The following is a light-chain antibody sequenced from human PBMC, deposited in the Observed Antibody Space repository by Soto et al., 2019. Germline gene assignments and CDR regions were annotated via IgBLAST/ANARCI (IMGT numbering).Light chain of an antibody. CDR3: SSYTSGRDVYV. Sequence: LTQPAAVSGSPGQSISSSGTGTSSGVGSYHYVSWFQQHPGKAPKLIIFEVSDRPSGVSTRFSGSKSGDTASLTISGLQADDEADYYCSSYTSGRDVYVFGGGTKVTVL. CDR2: EVS. J-gene: IGLJ1*01. CDR1: SSGVGSYHY. V-gene: IGLV2-14*01.